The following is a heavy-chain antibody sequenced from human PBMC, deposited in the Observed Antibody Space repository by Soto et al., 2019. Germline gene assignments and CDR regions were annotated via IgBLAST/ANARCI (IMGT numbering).Heavy chain of an antibody. Sequence: QVQLQQWGAGLLKPSETLSLTCAVYGGSFSGYYWSWIRQPPGKGLEWIGEINHSGRTNYNPSLKRRVTISVDTSKNQFSLKLTSVAAADTAVYYCARGLYDLVWGVTHLDYWAQGTLVTVSS. CDR2: INHSGRT. CDR1: GGSFSGYY. J-gene: IGHJ4*02. D-gene: IGHD3-10*01. V-gene: IGHV4-34*01. CDR3: ARGLYDLVWGVTHLDY.